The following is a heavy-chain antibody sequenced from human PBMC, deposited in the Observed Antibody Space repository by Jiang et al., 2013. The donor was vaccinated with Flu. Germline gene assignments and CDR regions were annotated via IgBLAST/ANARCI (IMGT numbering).Heavy chain of an antibody. J-gene: IGHJ1*01. CDR2: IFPNDADT. Sequence: GAEVKKPGESLKISCQASGYRFANYWIGWVRQTPGRGLEWLGIIFPNDADTRYSPSFQGQVTISADTSISTVSLQWNGLKVSDTAIYYCVRVFHSNNFFGRTGRFEYWGQGA. V-gene: IGHV5-51*01. D-gene: IGHD4-11*01. CDR1: GYRFANYW. CDR3: VRVFHSNNFFGRTGRFEY.